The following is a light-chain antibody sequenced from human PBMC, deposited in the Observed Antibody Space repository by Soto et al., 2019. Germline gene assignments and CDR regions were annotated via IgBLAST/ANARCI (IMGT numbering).Light chain of an antibody. J-gene: IGKJ4*01. CDR3: QQRYHWPPLT. CDR2: DAT. V-gene: IGKV3-11*01. CDR1: QSVIRY. Sequence: EIVLTQSPVTLSLSPGDTATLSCRASQSVIRYVAWYQQKPGQAPRLLIYDATIRASGIPARFSGSGSGTDFSLTIISLEPEDFAVYYCQQRYHWPPLTFGGGTKVEVK.